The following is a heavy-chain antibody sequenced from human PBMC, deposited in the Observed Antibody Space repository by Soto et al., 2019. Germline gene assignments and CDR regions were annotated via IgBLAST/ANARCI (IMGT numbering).Heavy chain of an antibody. CDR2: IYSGGST. V-gene: IGHV3-53*01. CDR3: ARDGYQVVY. J-gene: IGHJ4*02. Sequence: GGSLRLSCAASGFTFSDHYMDWVRQAPGKGLEWVSVIYSGGSTYYADSVKGRFTISRDNSKNTLYLQMNGLRAEDTAVYYCARDGYQVVYWGQGTLVTVSS. CDR1: GFTFSDHY. D-gene: IGHD5-12*01.